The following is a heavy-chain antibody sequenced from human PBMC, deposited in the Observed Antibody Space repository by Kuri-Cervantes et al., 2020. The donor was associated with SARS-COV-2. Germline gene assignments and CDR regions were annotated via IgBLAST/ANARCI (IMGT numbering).Heavy chain of an antibody. Sequence: GESLKISCAASGFTFSDYAMSWVRQAPGKGLEWVSVIYSGGSSTYYADSVKGRFTISRDNSKNTLYLQMNSLRAEDTAVYYCAKGGLDSGWGYWGQGTLVTVSS. CDR3: AKGGLDSGWGY. CDR1: GFTFSDYA. D-gene: IGHD6-19*01. CDR2: IYSGGSST. V-gene: IGHV3-23*03. J-gene: IGHJ4*02.